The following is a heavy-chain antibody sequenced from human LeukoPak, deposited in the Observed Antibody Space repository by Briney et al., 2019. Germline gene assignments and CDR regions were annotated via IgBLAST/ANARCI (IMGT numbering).Heavy chain of an antibody. D-gene: IGHD2-2*01. CDR1: GFTVSSNY. J-gene: IGHJ5*02. CDR2: IYSGGST. V-gene: IGHV3-53*04. CDR3: ARDIVRYCSSTSCSPGGWFDP. Sequence: SGGSLRLSCAASGFTVSSNYMSWVRQAPGKGLEWVSVIYSGGSTYYADSVKGRFTISRHNSKNTLYLQMNSLRAEDTAVYYCARDIVRYCSSTSCSPGGWFDPWGQGTLVTVSS.